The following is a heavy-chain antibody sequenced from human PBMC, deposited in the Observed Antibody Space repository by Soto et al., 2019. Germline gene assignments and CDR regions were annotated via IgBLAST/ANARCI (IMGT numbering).Heavy chain of an antibody. D-gene: IGHD6-13*01. CDR1: GFIFSNYA. Sequence: GGSLRLSCAASGFIFSNYAMGWVRQAPGKGLDWVSAITGSGGDTYYVDSLKGRFTISRDNAKNTLYLQTSSLRAEDTAVYYCAKLGSSTWSPHYYFDYWGQGSLVTVSS. V-gene: IGHV3-23*01. CDR2: ITGSGGDT. J-gene: IGHJ4*02. CDR3: AKLGSSTWSPHYYFDY.